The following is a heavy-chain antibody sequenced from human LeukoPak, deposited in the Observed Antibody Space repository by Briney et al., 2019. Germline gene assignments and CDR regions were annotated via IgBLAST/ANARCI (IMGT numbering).Heavy chain of an antibody. CDR2: IYPADSDT. Sequence: GESLKISCKGSGHIFTNYCIVWVRQMPGKGLEWMGIIYPADSDTRYSPSFQGQVSISVDKSINTAYLQWTSLKASDTAMYYCARTDYNFWFDPWGQGTLVTVSS. J-gene: IGHJ5*02. D-gene: IGHD5-24*01. V-gene: IGHV5-51*01. CDR1: GHIFTNYC. CDR3: ARTDYNFWFDP.